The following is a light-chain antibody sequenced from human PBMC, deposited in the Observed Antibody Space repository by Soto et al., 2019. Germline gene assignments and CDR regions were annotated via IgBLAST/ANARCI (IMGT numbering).Light chain of an antibody. CDR2: GAS. CDR1: QDISGR. Sequence: GETVTITCRASQDISGRLNWYQQTRGRVPKLLIYGASNLESGAPSRFSGSGSGTDFTLTISSLQSEDFATYYCQQSYSTPRTFGPGSKVDNK. CDR3: QQSYSTPRT. V-gene: IGKV1-39*01. J-gene: IGKJ3*01.